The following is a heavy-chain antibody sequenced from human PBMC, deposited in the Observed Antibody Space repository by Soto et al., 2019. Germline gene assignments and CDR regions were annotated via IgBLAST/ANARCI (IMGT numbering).Heavy chain of an antibody. Sequence: QVQLVESGGGVVQPGRSLRLSCAASGFTFSSYGIHWVRQAPGKGLEWVAALSNDGSHKYYADSVKGRFTIVRDNSKNTLYLQMNSLRAEDTSVYYCAKEWGDWPYYYGMDGWGQGTTVTVSS. D-gene: IGHD3-9*01. CDR2: LSNDGSHK. CDR1: GFTFSSYG. V-gene: IGHV3-30*18. J-gene: IGHJ6*02. CDR3: AKEWGDWPYYYGMDG.